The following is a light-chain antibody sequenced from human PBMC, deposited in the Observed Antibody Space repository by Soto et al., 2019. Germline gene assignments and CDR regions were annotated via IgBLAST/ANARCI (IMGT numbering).Light chain of an antibody. Sequence: QSVLTQPRSVSGSPGQSVTISCTGSSSDVGGSNFVSWYQQHPVQAPKLGIYDVSKRPSGVPDRFSGSKSGNTASLTISGLQAEDEADYYCCSYAGNSLWVFGGGTKLTVL. V-gene: IGLV2-11*01. CDR2: DVS. CDR1: SSDVGGSNF. J-gene: IGLJ3*02. CDR3: CSYAGNSLWV.